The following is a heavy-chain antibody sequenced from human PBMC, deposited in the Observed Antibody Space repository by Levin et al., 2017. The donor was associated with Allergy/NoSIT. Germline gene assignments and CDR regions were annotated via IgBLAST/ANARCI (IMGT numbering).Heavy chain of an antibody. CDR1: TFLFSDYT. J-gene: IGHJ6*02. D-gene: IGHD3-9*01. CDR2: ISRRSSYI. Sequence: GGSLRLSCAASTFLFSDYTMNWVRQAPGKGLEWVASISRRSSYIYYADSVKGRFTISRDNAKNSVSLQMNSLSAEDTAVYYCARGWKILTTGSLYHNAMDAWGQGTTVSVSS. V-gene: IGHV3-21*06. CDR3: ARGWKILTTGSLYHNAMDA.